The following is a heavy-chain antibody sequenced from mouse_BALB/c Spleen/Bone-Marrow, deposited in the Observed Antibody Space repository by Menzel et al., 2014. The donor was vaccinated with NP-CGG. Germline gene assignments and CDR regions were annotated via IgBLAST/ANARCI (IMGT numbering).Heavy chain of an antibody. J-gene: IGHJ2*01. V-gene: IGHV14-3*02. D-gene: IGHD2-4*01. Sequence: VHVKQSGAELVKPGASVKLSCTASGFNIKDTYMHWVKQRPEQGLEWIGRIDPANGNTKYDPKFQGKATITADTSSNTAYLQLSSLTSEDTAVYYCARGYYDYDRDYWGQGTTLTVSS. CDR1: GFNIKDTY. CDR2: IDPANGNT. CDR3: ARGYYDYDRDY.